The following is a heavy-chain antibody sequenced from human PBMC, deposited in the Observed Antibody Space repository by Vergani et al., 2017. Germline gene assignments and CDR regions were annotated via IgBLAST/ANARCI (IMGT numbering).Heavy chain of an antibody. CDR3: ARGQSRRFRSWARLCVNPIPFDY. J-gene: IGHJ4*02. D-gene: IGHD2/OR15-2a*01. Sequence: DALLMESAGGLVQPGGSLRLSCSASGFAFSYLDMHWVRQTPGKGLEWISRVDSNGVTYYASSVKGRFIIAREDAKNSFFLQMNSLRVGDTVVYFCARGQSRRFRSWARLCVNPIPFDYWGQGALVTVSS. CDR1: GFAFSYLD. CDR2: VDSNGVT. V-gene: IGHV3-13*01.